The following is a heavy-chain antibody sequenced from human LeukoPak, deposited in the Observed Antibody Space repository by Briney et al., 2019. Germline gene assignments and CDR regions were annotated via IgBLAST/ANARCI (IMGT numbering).Heavy chain of an antibody. D-gene: IGHD2-15*01. J-gene: IGHJ4*02. V-gene: IGHV3-11*01. Sequence: GGSLRLSCAASGFTFSDYYMSWIRQAPGKGLEWGSYISSSGSTIYYADSVKGRFTISRDNAKNSVYLQMKSLRGEDTAVYYCARHTCSGGSCYVHFDYWGQGTLVTVSS. CDR3: ARHTCSGGSCYVHFDY. CDR2: ISSSGSTI. CDR1: GFTFSDYY.